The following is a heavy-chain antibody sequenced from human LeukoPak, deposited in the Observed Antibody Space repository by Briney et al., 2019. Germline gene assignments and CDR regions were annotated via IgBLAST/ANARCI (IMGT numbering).Heavy chain of an antibody. Sequence: GASVKVSCKASGYTFTGYYMHWVRQAPGQGLEWMGWINPNSGGTNYARKFQGRVTMTRDTSISTAYMELSRLRFDDTAVYYCARWFGEVPGDYWGQGTLVTVSS. CDR3: ARWFGEVPGDY. V-gene: IGHV1-2*02. J-gene: IGHJ4*02. CDR2: INPNSGGT. D-gene: IGHD3-10*01. CDR1: GYTFTGYY.